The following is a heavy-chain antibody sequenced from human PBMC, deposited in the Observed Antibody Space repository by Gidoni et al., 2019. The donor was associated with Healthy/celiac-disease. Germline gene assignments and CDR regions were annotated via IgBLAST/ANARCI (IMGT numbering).Heavy chain of an antibody. CDR3: GASGGGDLVYAIFYFDY. J-gene: IGHJ4*02. D-gene: IGHD2-8*01. V-gene: IGHV4-39*01. CDR1: GGSISSSSYY. CDR2: IYYSGST. Sequence: QLQLQESGPGLVKPSETLSLTCTVSGGSISSSSYYWGWIRQPPGKGLEWIGSIYYSGSTYYNPSLKSRVTISVDTSKNQFSLKLSSVTAADTAVYYCGASGGGDLVYAIFYFDYWGQGTLVTVSS.